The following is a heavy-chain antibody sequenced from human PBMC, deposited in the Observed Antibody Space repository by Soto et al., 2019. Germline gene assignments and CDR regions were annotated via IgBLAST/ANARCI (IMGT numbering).Heavy chain of an antibody. CDR1: GGSFSGYY. CDR2: INHSGST. D-gene: IGHD2-15*01. V-gene: IGHV4-34*01. J-gene: IGHJ6*03. CDR3: AREKVKGGGSLYYMDV. Sequence: PSETLSLTCAVYGGSFSGYYWSWIRQPPGKGLEWIGEINHSGSTNYNPSLKSRVTISVDTSKNQFSLKLSSVTAADTAVYYCAREKVKGGGSLYYMDVWGKGTTVTVSS.